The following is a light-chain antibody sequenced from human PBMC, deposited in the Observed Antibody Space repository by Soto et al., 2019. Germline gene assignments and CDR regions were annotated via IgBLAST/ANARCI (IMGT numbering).Light chain of an antibody. J-gene: IGKJ1*01. CDR3: QQYNSYSET. V-gene: IGKV1-5*01. Sequence: DSQMTQSPSTLSASVGDRVTSTCRASQSISSWLAWYQQKPGKAPKLLIYDASSLESGVPSRFSGSGSGTEFTLTISSLQPDDFATYYCQQYNSYSETFGQGTKVDIK. CDR1: QSISSW. CDR2: DAS.